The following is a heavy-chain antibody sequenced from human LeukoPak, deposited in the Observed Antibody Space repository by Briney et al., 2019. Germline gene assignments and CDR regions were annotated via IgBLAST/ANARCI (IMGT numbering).Heavy chain of an antibody. V-gene: IGHV3-30-3*01. Sequence: GGSLRLSCADSGFTFSNYAMHWVRQTPGKGLEWVAVISYDGSTKYYADSVKGRFIISRDNSKNTLYLQMNTLRPEDTAVYYCARVSGAVAYYFDYWGQGTLVTVSS. CDR1: GFTFSNYA. J-gene: IGHJ4*02. CDR3: ARVSGAVAYYFDY. D-gene: IGHD6-19*01. CDR2: ISYDGSTK.